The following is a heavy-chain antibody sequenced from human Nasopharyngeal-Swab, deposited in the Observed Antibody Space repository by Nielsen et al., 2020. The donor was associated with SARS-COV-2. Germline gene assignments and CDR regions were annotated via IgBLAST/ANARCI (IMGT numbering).Heavy chain of an antibody. V-gene: IGHV3-23*01. Sequence: GESLKISCAASGFTFSDYAMSWVRQAPGKGLEWVSSISGNSARTYYADSVRGRFTISRDNAKNSLYLQMNSLRAEDTAIYFCARAVAGATDYWGQGTLVTVSS. J-gene: IGHJ4*02. CDR2: ISGNSART. CDR1: GFTFSDYA. D-gene: IGHD1-26*01. CDR3: ARAVAGATDY.